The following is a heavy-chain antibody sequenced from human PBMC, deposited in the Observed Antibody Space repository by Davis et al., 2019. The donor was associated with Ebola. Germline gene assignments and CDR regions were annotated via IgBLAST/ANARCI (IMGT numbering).Heavy chain of an antibody. CDR3: ARSGSGSYGYYYYGMDV. V-gene: IGHV4-59*01. CDR1: GGSISSYY. D-gene: IGHD3-10*01. J-gene: IGHJ6*02. Sequence: PSETLSLTCTVSGGSISSYYCSWIRQPPGKGLEWIGYIYYSGSTNYNPSLKSRVTISVDTSKNQFSLKLSSVTAADTAVYYCARSGSGSYGYYYYGMDVWGQGTTVTVSS. CDR2: IYYSGST.